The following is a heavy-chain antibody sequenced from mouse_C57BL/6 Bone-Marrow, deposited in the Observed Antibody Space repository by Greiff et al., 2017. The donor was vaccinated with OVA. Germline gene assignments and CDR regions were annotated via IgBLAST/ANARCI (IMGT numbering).Heavy chain of an antibody. CDR3: VRDPPYGNLYAMDY. CDR2: IRSKSSNYAT. V-gene: IGHV10-3*01. J-gene: IGHJ4*01. CDR1: GFTFNTYA. D-gene: IGHD2-1*01. Sequence: DVKLVESGGGLVQPKGSLKLSCAASGFTFNTYAMHWVRQAPGTGLEWVARIRSKSSNYATYYADSVKDRFTISRDDSQSMLYLQMNNLKTEDTAMYYCVRDPPYGNLYAMDYWGQGTSVTVSS.